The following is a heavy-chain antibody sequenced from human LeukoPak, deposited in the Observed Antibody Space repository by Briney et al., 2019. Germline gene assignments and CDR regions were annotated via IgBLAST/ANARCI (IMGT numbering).Heavy chain of an antibody. D-gene: IGHD6-13*01. CDR1: GFTFSSYG. V-gene: IGHV3-30*18. Sequence: GGSLRLSCAASGFTFSSYGMHWARQAPGKGLEWVAVISYDGSNKYYADSVKGRFTISRDNSKNTLYLQMNSLRAEDTAVYYCAKERGQQLFYYYYGMDVWGQGTTVTVSS. J-gene: IGHJ6*02. CDR3: AKERGQQLFYYYYGMDV. CDR2: ISYDGSNK.